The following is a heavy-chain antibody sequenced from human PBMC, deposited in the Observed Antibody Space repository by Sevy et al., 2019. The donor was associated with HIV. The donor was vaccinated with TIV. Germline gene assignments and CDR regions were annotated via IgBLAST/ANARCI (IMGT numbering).Heavy chain of an antibody. Sequence: ASVKVSCKASGYTFTGYYMHWVRQAPGQGLEWMGWINPNSGGTNYAQKFQGRVTMTRDTSISTAYMELSRLRSDDTAGYYCARGGAVRGLIYYYYGMDVWGQGTTVTVSS. D-gene: IGHD3-10*01. CDR1: GYTFTGYY. CDR3: ARGGAVRGLIYYYYGMDV. CDR2: INPNSGGT. V-gene: IGHV1-2*02. J-gene: IGHJ6*02.